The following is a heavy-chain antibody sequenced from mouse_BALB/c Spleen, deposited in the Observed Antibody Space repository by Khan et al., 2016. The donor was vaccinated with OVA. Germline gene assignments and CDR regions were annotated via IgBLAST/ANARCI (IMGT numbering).Heavy chain of an antibody. CDR3: ARPSYDPRNYEV. Sequence: VRLQQSGAELVKPGASVKLSCTASGFNIKDTYLHWVKQWPEQGLEWIGRIAPANGNTQFDQKFQGKATITSDTSSNTSYLQLNSLTSEDTAVYYCARPSYDPRNYEVWGAGTTVTVSS. D-gene: IGHD2-3*01. J-gene: IGHJ1*01. V-gene: IGHV14-3*02. CDR1: GFNIKDTY. CDR2: IAPANGNT.